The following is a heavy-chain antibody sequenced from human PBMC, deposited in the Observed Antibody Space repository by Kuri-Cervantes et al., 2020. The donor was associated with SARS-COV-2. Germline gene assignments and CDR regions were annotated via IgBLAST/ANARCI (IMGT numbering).Heavy chain of an antibody. Sequence: ASVKVSCKASGYTFTSYDINWVRQATGQGLEWMGWMNPNSGNTGYAQKFQGRVTITRNASISTAYMELSSLRSEDTAVYYCARGDRNYSSSWYGDAFDIWGQGTMVTVS. CDR1: GYTFTSYD. D-gene: IGHD6-13*01. CDR3: ARGDRNYSSSWYGDAFDI. J-gene: IGHJ3*02. CDR2: MNPNSGNT. V-gene: IGHV1-8*03.